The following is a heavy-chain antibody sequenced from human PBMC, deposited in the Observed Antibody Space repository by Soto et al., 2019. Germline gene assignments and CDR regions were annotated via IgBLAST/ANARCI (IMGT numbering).Heavy chain of an antibody. J-gene: IGHJ6*02. CDR3: ARVPFIVLMVYAIDYYYGMDV. D-gene: IGHD2-8*01. CDR2: INHSGST. Sequence: SETLSLTCAVYGGSFSGYYWSWIRQPPGKGLEWIGEINHSGSTNYNPSLKSRVTISVDTSKNQFSLKLSSVTAADTAVYYCARVPFIVLMVYAIDYYYGMDVWGQGTTVTVSS. V-gene: IGHV4-34*01. CDR1: GGSFSGYY.